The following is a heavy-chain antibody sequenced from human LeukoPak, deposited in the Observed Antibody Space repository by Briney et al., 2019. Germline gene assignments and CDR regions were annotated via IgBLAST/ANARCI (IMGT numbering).Heavy chain of an antibody. CDR3: ATSLSLRYCSSTSCPNDAFDI. CDR1: GYTLTELS. J-gene: IGHJ3*02. V-gene: IGHV1-24*01. CDR2: FDPEDGET. Sequence: ASVKVSCKVSGYTLTELSMHWVRQAPGKGLEWMGGFDPEDGETIYAQKFQGRVTMTEDTSTDTAYMELSSLRSEDTAVYYCATSLSLRYCSSTSCPNDAFDIWGQGTMVTVSS. D-gene: IGHD2-2*01.